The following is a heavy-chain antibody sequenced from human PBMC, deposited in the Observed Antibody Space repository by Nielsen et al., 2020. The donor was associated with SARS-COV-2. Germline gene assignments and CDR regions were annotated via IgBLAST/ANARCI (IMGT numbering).Heavy chain of an antibody. CDR3: AKDSSGWPPDY. D-gene: IGHD6-19*01. Sequence: ASVKVSCKASGYTFPSYYMHWVRQAPGQGLEWMGIINPSGGSTSYAQKFQGRVTMTRDTSTSTVYMELSSLRSEDTAVYYCAKDSSGWPPDYWCQVTLVTVSS. CDR1: GYTFPSYY. J-gene: IGHJ4*02. CDR2: INPSGGST. V-gene: IGHV1-46*01.